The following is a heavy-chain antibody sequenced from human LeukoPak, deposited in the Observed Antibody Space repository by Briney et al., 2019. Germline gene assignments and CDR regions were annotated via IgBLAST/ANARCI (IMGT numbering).Heavy chain of an antibody. J-gene: IGHJ6*04. V-gene: IGHV3-53*01. CDR1: GFTVSSNY. D-gene: IGHD5-12*01. CDR2: IYSGGST. Sequence: GGSLRLSCAASGFTVSSNYMSWVRQAPGKGLEWVSVIYSGGSTYYADSVKGRFTISRDNSKNTLYLQMNSLRAEDTAVYYCARDGRIVANDRGYYYYCGMDVWGKGTTVTVSS. CDR3: ARDGRIVANDRGYYYYCGMDV.